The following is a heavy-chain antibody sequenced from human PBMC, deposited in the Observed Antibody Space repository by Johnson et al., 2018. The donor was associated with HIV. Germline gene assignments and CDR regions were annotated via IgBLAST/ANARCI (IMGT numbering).Heavy chain of an antibody. CDR1: GFTFSSYA. D-gene: IGHD1-26*01. J-gene: IGHJ3*02. Sequence: VLLVESGGGLVQPGGSLRLSCAASGFTFSSYAMSWVRQAPGKGLEWVSAISGSGGSTYYASSVTGRFTIASDNSKNTLYLQMNSLKTEDTAVYYCTTDGWELLHFRAKTPDAFDIWGQGTMVTVSS. CDR3: TTDGWELLHFRAKTPDAFDI. CDR2: ISGSGGST. V-gene: IGHV3-23*04.